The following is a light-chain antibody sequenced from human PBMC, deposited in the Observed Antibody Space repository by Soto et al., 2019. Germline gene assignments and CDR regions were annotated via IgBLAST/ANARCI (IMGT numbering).Light chain of an antibody. CDR1: SSNIGSYT. V-gene: IGLV1-44*01. Sequence: QSVLTQPPSASGTPGQRVTISCSGSSSNIGSYTVNWYQHVPGTAPKLLMYSNNQRPSWVPDRFSGSRYGTSVSLAISGLQSEDEADYYCAAWDDSLNGVLFGGGTKLTVL. CDR3: AAWDDSLNGVL. J-gene: IGLJ2*01. CDR2: SNN.